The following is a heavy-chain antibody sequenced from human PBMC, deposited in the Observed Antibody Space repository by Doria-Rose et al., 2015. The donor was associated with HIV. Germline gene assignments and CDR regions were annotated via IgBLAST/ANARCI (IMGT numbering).Heavy chain of an antibody. D-gene: IGHD3-10*01. CDR3: ARFRPSRGIYYSLDV. CDR1: GGSISSYY. V-gene: IGHV4-4*09. CDR2: IYSSGSP. Sequence: VQPQESGPGLVKPAETLSLTCTVSGGSISSYYWNWIRQPPGKGLEWIGYIYSSGSPHYNPPPKSRVPISIDTPKNQFSLKLSSVTAADTAVYYCARFRPSRGIYYSLDVWGKGTTVTVSS. J-gene: IGHJ6*03.